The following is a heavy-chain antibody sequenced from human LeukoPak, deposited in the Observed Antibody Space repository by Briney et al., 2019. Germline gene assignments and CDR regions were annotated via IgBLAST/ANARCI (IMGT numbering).Heavy chain of an antibody. V-gene: IGHV3-23*01. CDR2: ISGSGGST. D-gene: IGHD6-19*01. Sequence: GGSLRLSCAASGFTFSSYAMSWVRQTPGKGLEWVSGISGSGGSTYYADSVKGRFTISRDNSKNTLYLQMNSLRAEDTAIYYCAKMPVSYSCGWSTFDYWGQGTLVTVSS. J-gene: IGHJ4*02. CDR3: AKMPVSYSCGWSTFDY. CDR1: GFTFSSYA.